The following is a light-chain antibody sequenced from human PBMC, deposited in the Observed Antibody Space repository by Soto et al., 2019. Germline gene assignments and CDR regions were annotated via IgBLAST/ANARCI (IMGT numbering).Light chain of an antibody. CDR3: QQYSNWPPIT. CDR2: DAS. Sequence: EIVLTQSPGTLSLSPGESATLLCRASQFVSSKSLAWYQQKPGQAPRLLIYDASNRATGIPARFSGSGSGTDFTLTISSLEPEDFAVYYCQQYSNWPPITFGQGTRLEIK. J-gene: IGKJ5*01. V-gene: IGKV3-11*01. CDR1: QFVSSKS.